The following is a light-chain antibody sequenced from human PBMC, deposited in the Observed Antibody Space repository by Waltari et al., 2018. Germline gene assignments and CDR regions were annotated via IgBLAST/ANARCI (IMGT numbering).Light chain of an antibody. Sequence: CKARHGGGGTLAWYQEKPGQAHRPLRYCASNRATGVPKRISGGGSGTEFSFTISRLAPEDFEVYYCQHYVRLPATFSQGPKVEI. CDR2: CAS. CDR1: HGGGGTL. J-gene: IGKJ1*01. CDR3: QHYVRLPAT. V-gene: IGKV3-20*01.